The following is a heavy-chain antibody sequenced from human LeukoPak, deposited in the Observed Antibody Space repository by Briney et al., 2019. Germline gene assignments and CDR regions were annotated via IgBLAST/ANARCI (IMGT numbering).Heavy chain of an antibody. CDR3: ARLGDYDSSGYYFDY. V-gene: IGHV4-38-2*01. J-gene: IGHJ4*02. Sequence: SETLSLTCGVSGDSINSGHYWGWIRQPPGKGLEWIGSIYYSGSTYYNPSLKSRLTISVDTSKNQFSLKLSSVTAADTAVYFCARLGDYDSSGYYFDYWGQGTLVTVSS. D-gene: IGHD3-22*01. CDR2: IYYSGST. CDR1: GDSINSGHY.